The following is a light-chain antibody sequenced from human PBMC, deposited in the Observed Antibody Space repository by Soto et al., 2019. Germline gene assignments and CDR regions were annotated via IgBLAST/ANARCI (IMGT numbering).Light chain of an antibody. CDR3: HYYDDSPPFP. CDR1: QSVNSWF. J-gene: IGKJ3*01. CDR2: GAS. Sequence: EIVLTQSPGTLSLSPGERATLSCRASQSVNSWFLAWYQQKPGQAPRLLIYGASNRATGIPDRFSGSGSGTDFTLTISRLEPEDFAVYYCHYYDDSPPFPFGPGTKVDIK. V-gene: IGKV3-20*01.